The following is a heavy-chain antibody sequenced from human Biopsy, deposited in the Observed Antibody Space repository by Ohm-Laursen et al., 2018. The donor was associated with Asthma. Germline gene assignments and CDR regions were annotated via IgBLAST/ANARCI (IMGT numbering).Heavy chain of an antibody. V-gene: IGHV3-30*03. CDR1: GFTFSNYG. CDR2: VTYDGISQ. J-gene: IGHJ6*02. D-gene: IGHD2-8*01. Sequence: SLRLSCSASGFTFSNYGMHWVRQVAGKGLDWVAVVTYDGISQYYAESVKGRFTISRDNSRYTLSLQMNSVRPDDTAVYFCARERAGVLGSYNGMDVWGPGTTVSVSS. CDR3: ARERAGVLGSYNGMDV.